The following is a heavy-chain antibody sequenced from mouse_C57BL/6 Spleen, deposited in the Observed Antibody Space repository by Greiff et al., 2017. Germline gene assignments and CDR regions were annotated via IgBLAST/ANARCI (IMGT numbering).Heavy chain of an antibody. D-gene: IGHD2-3*01. CDR2: INPSSGYT. V-gene: IGHV1-4*01. CDR3: AREVDGYSPCDY. J-gene: IGHJ2*01. Sequence: VKLLESGAELARPGASVKMSCKASGYTFTSYTMHWVKQRPGQGLEWIGYINPSSGYTKYNQKFKDKATLTADKSSSTAYMQLSSLTSEDSAVYYCAREVDGYSPCDYWGQGTTLTVSS. CDR1: GYTFTSYT.